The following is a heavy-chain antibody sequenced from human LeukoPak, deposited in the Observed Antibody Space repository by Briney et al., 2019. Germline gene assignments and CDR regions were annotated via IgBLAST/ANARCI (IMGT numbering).Heavy chain of an antibody. J-gene: IGHJ4*02. CDR2: IRYDGSNK. D-gene: IGHD6-19*01. CDR3: AKVPLSGWYRYYFDY. Sequence: PGGSLRLSCAASGFTFSSYAMSWVRQAPGKGLEWVAFIRYDGSNKYYADSVKGRFTISRDNSKNTLYLQMNSLRAEDTAVYYCAKVPLSGWYRYYFDYWGQGTLVTVSS. V-gene: IGHV3-30*02. CDR1: GFTFSSYA.